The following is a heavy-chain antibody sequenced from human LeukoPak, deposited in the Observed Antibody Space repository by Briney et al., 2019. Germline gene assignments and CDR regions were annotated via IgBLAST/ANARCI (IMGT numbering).Heavy chain of an antibody. CDR2: INPNSGGT. CDR3: ARPERHSSSSRTYYFDY. CDR1: GYTFTGYY. Sequence: GASVKVSCKASGYTFTGYYMHWVRQAPGQGLEWMGWINPNSGGTNYAQKFQGRVTMTRDTSISTAYMELSRLRSDDTAVYYCARPERHSSSSRTYYFDYWGQGALVTVSS. V-gene: IGHV1-2*02. D-gene: IGHD6-13*01. J-gene: IGHJ4*02.